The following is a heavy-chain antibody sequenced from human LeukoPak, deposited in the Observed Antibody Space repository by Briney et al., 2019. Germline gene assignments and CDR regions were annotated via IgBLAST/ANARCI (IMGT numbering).Heavy chain of an antibody. CDR3: ARRDTAMVRGGAFDI. J-gene: IGHJ3*02. CDR1: GYTFTSYG. CDR2: ISAYNGNT. Sequence: ASVKVSCKASGYTFTSYGISWVRQAPGQGLEWMGWISAYNGNTNYAQKLQGRVTMTTDTSTSTAYMELSSLRSEDTAVYYCARRDTAMVRGGAFDIWGQGTMVTVSS. V-gene: IGHV1-18*01. D-gene: IGHD5-18*01.